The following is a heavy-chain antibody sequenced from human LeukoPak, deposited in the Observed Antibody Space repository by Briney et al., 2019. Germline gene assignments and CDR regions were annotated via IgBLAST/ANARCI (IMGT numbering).Heavy chain of an antibody. CDR3: AKSGSSSWYYYYCGMDV. CDR2: ISGSGGST. D-gene: IGHD6-13*01. CDR1: GFTFSSYA. V-gene: IGHV3-23*01. J-gene: IGHJ6*02. Sequence: GGSLRLSCAASGFTFSSYAMSWVRQAPGKGLEWVSAISGSGGSTYYADSVKGRFTISRDNSKNTLYLQMNSLRAEDTAVYYCAKSGSSSWYYYYCGMDVWGQGTTVTVSS.